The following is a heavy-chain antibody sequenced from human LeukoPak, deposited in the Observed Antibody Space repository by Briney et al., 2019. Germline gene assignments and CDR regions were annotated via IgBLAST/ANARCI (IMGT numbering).Heavy chain of an antibody. D-gene: IGHD2/OR15-2a*01. CDR2: IRSNPYGGTT. CDR1: GFTFVDYA. J-gene: IGHJ4*02. CDR3: TRGLLPGY. Sequence: GGSLRLSCAASGFTFVDYAMTWVRQAPGKGLEWAGFIRSNPYGGTTEYAASVKGRFTISRDDSKSIAYLQMNSLKTEDTAVYYCTRGLLPGYWGQGTLVTVSS. V-gene: IGHV3-49*04.